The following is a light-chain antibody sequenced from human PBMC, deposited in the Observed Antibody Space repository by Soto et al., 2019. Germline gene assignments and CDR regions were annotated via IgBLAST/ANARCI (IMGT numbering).Light chain of an antibody. CDR2: GAF. CDR1: QSVSSN. CDR3: QQYKNWPPRT. J-gene: IGKJ4*01. Sequence: EIVMTQSPATLSVSPGERATLSCRASQSVSSNLAWYQQKPGQAPRLLIYGAFTRATGIPVRFSGSGSGTEFTLTISSLQSEEFAIYYCQQYKNWPPRTFGGGTKVEIK. V-gene: IGKV3-15*01.